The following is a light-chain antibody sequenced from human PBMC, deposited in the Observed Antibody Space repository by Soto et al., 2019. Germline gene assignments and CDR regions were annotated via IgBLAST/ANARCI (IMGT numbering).Light chain of an antibody. CDR2: GAS. CDR1: QSVRIN. J-gene: IGKJ4*01. V-gene: IGKV3-15*01. Sequence: EIVMTQSPATLSVSPGERATLSCRASQSVRINLAWYQQKPGQAPRLLIYGASSRATGIPARFSRSGSGTDFTLTISSLQSEDFAVYYCQQYNNWPPDLTFGGGTKVEIK. CDR3: QQYNNWPPDLT.